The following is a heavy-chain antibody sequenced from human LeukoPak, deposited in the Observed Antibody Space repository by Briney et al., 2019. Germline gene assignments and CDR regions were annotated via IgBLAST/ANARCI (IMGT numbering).Heavy chain of an antibody. D-gene: IGHD3-16*02. CDR2: IYYSGST. J-gene: IGHJ5*02. CDR3: ARVLIAADKYIWDNWFDP. Sequence: SETLSLTCTVSGGSISNYYWNWIRQPPGQGLEWIGHIYYSGSTNYNPSLKSRVTISVDTSKNQFSLKLSSVTAADTAVYYCARVLIAADKYIWDNWFDPWGQGTLVTVSS. CDR1: GGSISNYY. V-gene: IGHV4-59*08.